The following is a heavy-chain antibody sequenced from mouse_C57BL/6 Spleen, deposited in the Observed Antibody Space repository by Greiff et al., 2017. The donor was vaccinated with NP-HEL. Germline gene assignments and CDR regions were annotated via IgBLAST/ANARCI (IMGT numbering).Heavy chain of an antibody. CDR3: ARGGYDGTGYYAMDY. Sequence: QVQLKQPGAELVKPGASVKLSCKASGYTFTSYWMHWVKQRPGQGLEWIGMIHPNSGSTNYNEKFKSKATLTVDKSSSTAYMQRSSLTSEDSSVYYCARGGYDGTGYYAMDYWGQGTSVTVSS. D-gene: IGHD2-14*01. CDR1: GYTFTSYW. V-gene: IGHV1-64*01. CDR2: IHPNSGST. J-gene: IGHJ4*01.